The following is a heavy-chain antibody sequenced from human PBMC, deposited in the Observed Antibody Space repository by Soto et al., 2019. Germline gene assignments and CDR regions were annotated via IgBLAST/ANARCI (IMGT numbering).Heavy chain of an antibody. CDR3: ARDHLNDYIWGTTQFFDY. D-gene: IGHD3-16*01. V-gene: IGHV3-7*01. Sequence: GGSLRLSCAASGFTFSSYWMSWVRQAPGKGLEWVANIKQDGSEKYYVDSVKGRFTISRDNAKNSLYLQMNSLRAEDTAVYYCARDHLNDYIWGTTQFFDYWGQGTLVTVSS. J-gene: IGHJ4*02. CDR1: GFTFSSYW. CDR2: IKQDGSEK.